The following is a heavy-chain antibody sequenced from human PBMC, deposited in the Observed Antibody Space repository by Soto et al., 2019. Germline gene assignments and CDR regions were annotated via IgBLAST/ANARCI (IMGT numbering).Heavy chain of an antibody. V-gene: IGHV3-23*01. CDR2: ISIFGVST. Sequence: QPGGSLRLSCAASGFTFSNYAMSWVRQAPGKGLEWVSAISIFGVSTYYADSVKGRFTISREISKNTFYLKMNSLRAENTAVYYCAKKTIPPPPSGGQETLAPVSS. CDR1: GFTFSNYA. J-gene: IGHJ4*02. CDR3: AKKTIPPPPS. D-gene: IGHD2-2*02.